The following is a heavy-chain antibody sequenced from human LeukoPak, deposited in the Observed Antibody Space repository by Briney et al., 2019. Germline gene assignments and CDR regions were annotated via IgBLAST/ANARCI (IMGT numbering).Heavy chain of an antibody. V-gene: IGHV1-69*05. D-gene: IGHD4-17*01. Sequence: PGSSVRVSCKASGGTLSNYALSWVRQAPGQGLEWMGGIIPMFGTTKYAQEFQGRVTITTDESTRTAYMELSSLRSEDTAVFYCATTSMYGDYVAFAFAHWGQGTLVTVSS. CDR3: ATTSMYGDYVAFAFAH. J-gene: IGHJ4*02. CDR2: IIPMFGTT. CDR1: GGTLSNYA.